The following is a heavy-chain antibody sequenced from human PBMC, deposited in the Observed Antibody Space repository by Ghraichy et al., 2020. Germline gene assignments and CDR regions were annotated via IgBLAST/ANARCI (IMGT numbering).Heavy chain of an antibody. Sequence: LTCAVSGGSISSSYWSWIRQPPGKGLEWIGYIHSGGSTNFNPSLRSRVTVSMDTSKSQFSLKVISVTAADTAVYYCARHFDLDSKGDFFDYWGRGALVTVSS. J-gene: IGHJ4*02. V-gene: IGHV4-59*08. CDR2: IHSGGST. D-gene: IGHD3-9*01. CDR1: GGSISSSY. CDR3: ARHFDLDSKGDFFDY.